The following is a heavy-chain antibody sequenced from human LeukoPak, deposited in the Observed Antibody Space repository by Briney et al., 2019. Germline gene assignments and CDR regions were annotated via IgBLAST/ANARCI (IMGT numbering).Heavy chain of an antibody. V-gene: IGHV1-2*06. CDR1: GYTFTSYG. Sequence: ASVKVSCKASGYTFTSYGISWVRQAPGQGLEWMGRINPNSGGTNYAQKFQGRVTMTRDTSISTAYMELSRLRSDDTAVYYCASEKYQLLYALQWGQGTLVTVSS. D-gene: IGHD2-2*02. CDR3: ASEKYQLLYALQ. CDR2: INPNSGGT. J-gene: IGHJ4*02.